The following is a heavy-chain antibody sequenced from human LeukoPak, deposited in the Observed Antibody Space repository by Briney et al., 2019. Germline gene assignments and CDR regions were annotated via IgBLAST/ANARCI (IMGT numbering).Heavy chain of an antibody. V-gene: IGHV3-23*01. CDR3: AKGISADGYNFERGADY. Sequence: GGSLRLSCAASGFTFATYVMTWVRQAPGKGLEWVSSVGGDGRVTYYADPVKGRFTISRDSSKNTIFLQMNSLRVEDTAVYYCAKGISADGYNFERGADYWGQGAQVIVSS. CDR2: VGGDGRVT. D-gene: IGHD1-1*01. CDR1: GFTFATYV. J-gene: IGHJ4*02.